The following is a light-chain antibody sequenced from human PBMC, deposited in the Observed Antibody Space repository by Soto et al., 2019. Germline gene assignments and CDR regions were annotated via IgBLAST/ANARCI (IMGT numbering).Light chain of an antibody. CDR1: RSDVGGYNY. J-gene: IGLJ2*01. Sequence: SALTQPASVSGSPGQSITISCTGTRSDVGGYNYVSWYQQHPGKAPKLMIFDVSTRPSGVSNRFSGSKSGNTASLTISGLQADDEADCYCSSYTSSSTLGVFGGGTKLTVL. CDR2: DVS. V-gene: IGLV2-14*01. CDR3: SSYTSSSTLGV.